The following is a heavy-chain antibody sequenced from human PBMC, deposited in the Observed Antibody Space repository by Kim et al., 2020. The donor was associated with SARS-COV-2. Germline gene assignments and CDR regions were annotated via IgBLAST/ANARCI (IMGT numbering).Heavy chain of an antibody. CDR2: IIPIFGTA. Sequence: SVKVSCKASGGTFSSYAISWVRQAPGQGLEWMGGIIPIFGTANYAQKFQGRVTITADESTSTAYMELSSLRSEDTAVYYCARDFVVVPAASLPLNYYYYGMDVWGQGTTVTVSS. CDR3: ARDFVVVPAASLPLNYYYYGMDV. D-gene: IGHD2-2*01. CDR1: GGTFSSYA. J-gene: IGHJ6*02. V-gene: IGHV1-69*13.